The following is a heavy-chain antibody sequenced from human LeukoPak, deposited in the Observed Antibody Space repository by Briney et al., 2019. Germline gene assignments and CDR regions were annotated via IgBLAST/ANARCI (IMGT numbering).Heavy chain of an antibody. CDR3: AKDKLGMEYYFDY. D-gene: IGHD7-27*01. J-gene: IGHJ4*02. V-gene: IGHV3-30*18. Sequence: GRSLRLSCAASGFTFSSYGMHWVRQAPGKELEWVAVISYDGSNKYYADSVKGRFTISRDNSKNTLCLQMNSLRAEDTAVYYCAKDKLGMEYYFDYWGQGTLVTVSS. CDR2: ISYDGSNK. CDR1: GFTFSSYG.